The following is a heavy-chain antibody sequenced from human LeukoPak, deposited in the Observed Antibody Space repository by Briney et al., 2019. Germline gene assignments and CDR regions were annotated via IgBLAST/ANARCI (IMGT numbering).Heavy chain of an antibody. J-gene: IGHJ4*02. Sequence: GESLKISCKGSGYSFTSYWIGWVRQMPGKGLEWMGIIYPGDSDTRYSPSFQGQVTISADKSISTAYLQWSSLKASDTAMYYCARHEYGSGSYYNGYFDYWGQGTLVTVSS. CDR2: IYPGDSDT. CDR1: GYSFTSYW. CDR3: ARHEYGSGSYYNGYFDY. D-gene: IGHD3-10*01. V-gene: IGHV5-51*01.